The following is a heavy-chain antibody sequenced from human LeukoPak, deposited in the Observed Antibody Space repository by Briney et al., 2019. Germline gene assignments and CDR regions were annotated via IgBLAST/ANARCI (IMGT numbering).Heavy chain of an antibody. D-gene: IGHD1-26*01. J-gene: IGHJ4*02. CDR1: GGSFSGYY. V-gene: IGHV4-34*01. Sequence: SETLSLTCAVYGGSFSGYYWSWIRQPPGKGLEWIGEINHSGSTNYNPSLRSRVTISVDTSKNQFSLKLSSVTAADTAVYYCARGGNFDYWGQGTLVTVSS. CDR2: INHSGST. CDR3: ARGGNFDY.